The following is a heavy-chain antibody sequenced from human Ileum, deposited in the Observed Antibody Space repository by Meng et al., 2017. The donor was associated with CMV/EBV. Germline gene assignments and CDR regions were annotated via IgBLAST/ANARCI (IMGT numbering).Heavy chain of an antibody. V-gene: IGHV1-2*02. CDR3: AALGNYFDP. CDR1: GYTFSAYY. D-gene: IGHD1-7*01. CDR2: INPNTGDT. Sequence: MVSCKDSGYTFSAYYMHWVRQAPGQGLEWMGRINPNTGDTKYAQKFQGRVTVTRDRSISTAYMELSGLTSDDTALYYCAALGNYFDPWGQRTLVTVSS. J-gene: IGHJ5*02.